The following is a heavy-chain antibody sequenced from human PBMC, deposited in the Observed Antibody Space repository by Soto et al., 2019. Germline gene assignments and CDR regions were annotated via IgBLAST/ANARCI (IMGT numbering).Heavy chain of an antibody. Sequence: SETLSLTCPVSGGSISSGGYYWSWIRQHPGKGLEWIGYIYYSGSTYYQPSLKSRVTISVDTSKNQFSLKLSSGTAADTAVYYCAIVKVYRSSSSWLIDYWGQGTLVTVSS. V-gene: IGHV4-31*03. J-gene: IGHJ4*02. CDR2: IYYSGST. D-gene: IGHD6-13*01. CDR3: AIVKVYRSSSSWLIDY. CDR1: GGSISSGGYY.